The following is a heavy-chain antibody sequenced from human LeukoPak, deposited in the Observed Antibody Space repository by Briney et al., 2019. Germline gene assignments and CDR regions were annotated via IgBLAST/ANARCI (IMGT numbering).Heavy chain of an antibody. J-gene: IGHJ4*02. V-gene: IGHV3-7*01. Sequence: PGGSLRLSCAASGFTFSSYWMSWLRQDPGKGLEWVANIKQDGSEKYYVDSVEGRFTISRDNAENSLSLQMNSLRAEDTAVYYCARADSYSWYGSWGQGTLVTVSS. D-gene: IGHD6-13*01. CDR1: GFTFSSYW. CDR3: ARADSYSWYGS. CDR2: IKQDGSEK.